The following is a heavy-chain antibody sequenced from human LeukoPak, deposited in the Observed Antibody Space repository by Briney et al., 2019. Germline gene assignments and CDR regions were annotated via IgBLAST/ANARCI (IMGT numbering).Heavy chain of an antibody. CDR2: IYPGDSDT. CDR1: GYSFTNYW. J-gene: IGHJ6*03. Sequence: GESLQISCKGSGYSFTNYWIGWVRQMPGKGLEWMGIIYPGDSDTRYSPSFQGQVTISADKSVRTAYLQWSSLKASDTAIYYCARQRHGSGSGYNYYYFMDVWGKGTTVTISS. D-gene: IGHD3-10*01. V-gene: IGHV5-51*01. CDR3: ARQRHGSGSGYNYYYFMDV.